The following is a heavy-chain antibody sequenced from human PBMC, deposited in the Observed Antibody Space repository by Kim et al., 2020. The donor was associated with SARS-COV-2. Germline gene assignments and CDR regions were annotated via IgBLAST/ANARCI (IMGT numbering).Heavy chain of an antibody. D-gene: IGHD6-6*01. Sequence: GGSLRLSCAASGFTFSNYWMSWVRQAPGKGLEWLANIKQDGSEKDYMDYVKGRFTISRDNAKNSVYLQINSLRAEDTAVYYCARIGYRSSSFDYWGQGTLVTVSS. J-gene: IGHJ4*02. V-gene: IGHV3-7*03. CDR1: GFTFSNYW. CDR3: ARIGYRSSSFDY. CDR2: IKQDGSEK.